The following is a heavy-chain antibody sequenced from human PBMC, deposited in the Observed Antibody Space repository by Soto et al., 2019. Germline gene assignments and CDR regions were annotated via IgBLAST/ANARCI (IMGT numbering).Heavy chain of an antibody. Sequence: KVSCKASGYIFTAYAMHWVRHAPGQSLEWMGWINAGNGDTKHSQKFLGRITITRDTSASTAYMELSGLTSEDTAVYFCARDHHSSRTYHVDSWVQGTLVTVSS. CDR3: ARDHHSSRTYHVDS. V-gene: IGHV1-3*01. J-gene: IGHJ4*02. CDR1: GYIFTAYA. CDR2: INAGNGDT. D-gene: IGHD2-2*01.